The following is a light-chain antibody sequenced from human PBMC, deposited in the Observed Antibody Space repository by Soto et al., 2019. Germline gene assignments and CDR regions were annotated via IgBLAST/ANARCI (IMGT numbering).Light chain of an antibody. J-gene: IGLJ3*02. CDR2: EVS. CDR3: SSYTSSSTLV. Sequence: QSALTQPPSASGSPGQSVTISCTGTSSDVGGYNYVSWYQQHPGKAPKLTIYEVSNRPSGVSNRFSGSKSGNTASLTISGLQAEDEADYYCSSYTSSSTLVFGGGTQLTVL. CDR1: SSDVGGYNY. V-gene: IGLV2-14*01.